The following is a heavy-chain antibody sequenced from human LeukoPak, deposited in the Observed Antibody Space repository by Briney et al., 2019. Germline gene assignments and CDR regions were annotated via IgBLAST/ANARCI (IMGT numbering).Heavy chain of an antibody. CDR1: GYTFTSYD. V-gene: IGHV1-8*01. CDR3: ARGGGYDGRPDY. Sequence: ASVKVSCKASGYTFTSYDINWVRQATGQGIAWMGWMNPNSGNTGYAQKFQGRATITRNTSISTAYMELSSLRSEDTAVYYCARGGGYDGRPDYWGQGTLVTVSS. D-gene: IGHD5-12*01. J-gene: IGHJ4*02. CDR2: MNPNSGNT.